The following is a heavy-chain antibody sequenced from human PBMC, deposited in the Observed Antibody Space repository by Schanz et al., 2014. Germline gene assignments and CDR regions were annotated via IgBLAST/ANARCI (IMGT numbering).Heavy chain of an antibody. CDR2: IWYDGSNK. D-gene: IGHD6-13*01. V-gene: IGHV3-33*06. J-gene: IGHJ3*02. CDR1: GFTFRGHA. Sequence: VQLVESGGGVVQPGRSLRLSCAASGFTFRGHAMHWVRQAPGKGLEKVAVIWYDGSNKYYADSVKGRFTISRDNSKNTLYLQMNSLRAEDTAVYYCAKDRVRGSSWYHAFDIWGQGTMVTVSS. CDR3: AKDRVRGSSWYHAFDI.